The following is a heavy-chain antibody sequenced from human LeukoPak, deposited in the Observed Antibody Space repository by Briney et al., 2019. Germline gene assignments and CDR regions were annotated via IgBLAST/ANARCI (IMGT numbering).Heavy chain of an antibody. V-gene: IGHV1-18*01. D-gene: IGHD6-19*01. CDR3: ARCPYSSGWYPPYYYYGMDV. Sequence: ASVKVSCKASGYTFTSYGISWVRQAPGQGLEWMGWISAYNGNTNYAQKLQGRVTTTTDTSTSTAYMELRSLRSDDTAVYYCARCPYSSGWYPPYYYYGMDVWGQGTTVTVSS. J-gene: IGHJ6*02. CDR2: ISAYNGNT. CDR1: GYTFTSYG.